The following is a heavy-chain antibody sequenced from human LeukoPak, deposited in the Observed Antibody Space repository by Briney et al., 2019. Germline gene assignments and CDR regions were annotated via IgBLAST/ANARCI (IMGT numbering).Heavy chain of an antibody. D-gene: IGHD6-13*01. J-gene: IGHJ6*02. CDR1: GGSISNYY. CDR3: ARAPAAGDYYGMDV. V-gene: IGHV4-59*01. CDR2: IYYSGST. Sequence: SETLSLTCTVSGGSISNYYRSWIRQPSGKGLEWIGYIYYSGSTDYNPSLKSRVAISVDTSKNQFCLRLSSVTAADTAVYYCARAPAAGDYYGMDVWGQGTTVTVSS.